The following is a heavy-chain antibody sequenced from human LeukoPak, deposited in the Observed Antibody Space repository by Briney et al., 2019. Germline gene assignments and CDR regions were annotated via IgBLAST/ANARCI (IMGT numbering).Heavy chain of an antibody. Sequence: ASVKVSCKASGYTFTSYDINWMRQATGQGLEWMGWMNPNSGNTGYAQKFQGRVTMTRNTSISTAYMELSSLRSEDTAVYYCARGRVVVAATLSGQFDPWGQGTLVTVSS. CDR2: MNPNSGNT. V-gene: IGHV1-8*01. CDR3: ARGRVVVAATLSGQFDP. J-gene: IGHJ5*02. CDR1: GYTFTSYD. D-gene: IGHD2-15*01.